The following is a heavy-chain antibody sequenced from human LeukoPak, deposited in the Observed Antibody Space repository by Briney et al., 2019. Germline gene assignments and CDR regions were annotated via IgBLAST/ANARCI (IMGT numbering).Heavy chain of an antibody. V-gene: IGHV3-23*01. CDR1: GFTFSSYW. J-gene: IGHJ4*02. CDR2: ITGSGGTT. Sequence: HPGGSLRLSCAASGFTFSSYWMHWVRQAPGKGLEWVSTITGSGGTTYYTDSVKGRFTISRDNSKNTLYLQMNSLRAEDTAIYYCASEGRNPYFDYWGQGTLVTVSS. CDR3: ASEGRNPYFDY.